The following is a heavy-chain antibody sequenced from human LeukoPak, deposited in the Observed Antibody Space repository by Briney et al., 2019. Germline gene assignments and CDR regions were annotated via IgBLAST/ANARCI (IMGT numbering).Heavy chain of an antibody. CDR3: ARDLGQRGRMDV. CDR1: GYTFTGYY. CDR2: INPNSGGT. J-gene: IGHJ6*04. D-gene: IGHD3-10*01. V-gene: IGHV1-2*02. Sequence: ASVTVSCKASGYTFTGYYMHWVRQAPEQGLEWMGWINPNSGGTNYAQKFQGRVTMTRDTSISTAYMELSRLRSDDTAVYYCARDLGQRGRMDVWGKGTTVTVSS.